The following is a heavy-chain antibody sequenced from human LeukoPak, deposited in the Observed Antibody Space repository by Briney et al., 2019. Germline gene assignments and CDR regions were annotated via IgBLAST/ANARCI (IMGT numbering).Heavy chain of an antibody. CDR3: AKSVGYWYYFDY. J-gene: IGHJ4*02. CDR2: ISWNSGSI. D-gene: IGHD2-8*02. V-gene: IGHV3-9*01. Sequence: GGSLRLSCAASGFTFDDYAMHWVRQAPGKGLEWVSGISWNSGSIGYADSVKGRFTISRDNAKNSLYLQMNSLRAEDTALYYCAKSVGYWYYFDYWGQGTLVTVSS. CDR1: GFTFDDYA.